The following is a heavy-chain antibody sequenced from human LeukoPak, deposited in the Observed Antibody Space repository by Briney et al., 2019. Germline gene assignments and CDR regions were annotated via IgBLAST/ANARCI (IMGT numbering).Heavy chain of an antibody. CDR2: IYYSGST. D-gene: IGHD5-12*01. J-gene: IGHJ4*02. V-gene: IGHV4-59*01. Sequence: SETLSLTCTVSGGSINIYYWSWIRQPPGKGLEWIGYIYYSGSTNYNPSLKSRVTISVDTSKNQFSLKLSSVTAADTAVYYCARGRYSGYDPYYFDYWGQGTLVTVSS. CDR1: GGSINIYY. CDR3: ARGRYSGYDPYYFDY.